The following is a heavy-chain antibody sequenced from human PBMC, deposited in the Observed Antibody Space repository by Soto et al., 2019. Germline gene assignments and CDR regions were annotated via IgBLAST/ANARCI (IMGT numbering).Heavy chain of an antibody. Sequence: GESLKISCKGSGYSFTSYWIGWVRQMPGKGLEWMGIIYPGDSDTRYSPSFQGQVTISADKSISTAYLQWSSLKASDTAMYYCARAIKKDYYYYYGMDVWGQGTTVTVSS. D-gene: IGHD2-2*02. CDR3: ARAIKKDYYYYYGMDV. J-gene: IGHJ6*02. CDR1: GYSFTSYW. V-gene: IGHV5-51*01. CDR2: IYPGDSDT.